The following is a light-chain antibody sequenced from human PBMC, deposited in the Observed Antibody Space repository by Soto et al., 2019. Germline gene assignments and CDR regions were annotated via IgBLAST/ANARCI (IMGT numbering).Light chain of an antibody. CDR2: GAS. CDR1: QRVTSNY. V-gene: IGKV3-20*01. Sequence: EIVLTQSPGSLSLSPGESATLSCRASQRVTSNYVAWYQQKPGQAPKLLIYGASRRATGIPDRFSGSGSGTDFTLTISRLETEDFAVYYCPQYGSSPPITFGQGTRLEIK. J-gene: IGKJ5*01. CDR3: PQYGSSPPIT.